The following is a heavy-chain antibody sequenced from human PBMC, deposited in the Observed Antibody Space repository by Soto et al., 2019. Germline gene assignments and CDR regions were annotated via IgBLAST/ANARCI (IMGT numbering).Heavy chain of an antibody. CDR3: APYYYDWNT. D-gene: IGHD3-22*01. CDR1: GYTFVRSS. V-gene: IGHV5-51*01. J-gene: IGHJ4*02. CDR2: IDPATSKT. Sequence: GESLKISCQASGYTFVRSSIAWVRQMPGKGLEWMGIIDPATSKTTYSPSFQGQVTISADMSISTAYLQWSSLKASDTAIYYCAPYYYDWNTWGQGTLVTVSS.